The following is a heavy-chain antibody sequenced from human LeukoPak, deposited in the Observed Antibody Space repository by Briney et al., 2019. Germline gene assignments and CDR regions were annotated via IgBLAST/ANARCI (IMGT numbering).Heavy chain of an antibody. J-gene: IGHJ4*02. CDR3: ARADCTNGVCQLDC. Sequence: GGSLRLSCAASGFTFSSYAMHWVRQAPGKGLEWVAVISYDGSNKYYADSVKGRFTISRDNSKNTLYLQMNSLRAEDTAVYYCARADCTNGVCQLDCWGQGTLVTVSS. D-gene: IGHD2-8*01. CDR2: ISYDGSNK. V-gene: IGHV3-30*01. CDR1: GFTFSSYA.